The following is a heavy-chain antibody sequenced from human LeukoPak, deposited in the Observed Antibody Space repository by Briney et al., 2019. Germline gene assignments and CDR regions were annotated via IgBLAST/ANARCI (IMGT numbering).Heavy chain of an antibody. D-gene: IGHD1-26*01. CDR3: ATHSGSYYYLFDY. Sequence: GGSLRLSCAASGFTFSSYAMHWVRQAPGKGLEWVAVISYDGSNKYYADSVKGRFTISRDNSKNTLYLQMNSLRAGDTAVYYCATHSGSYYYLFDYWGQGTLVTVSS. J-gene: IGHJ4*02. CDR1: GFTFSSYA. CDR2: ISYDGSNK. V-gene: IGHV3-30*04.